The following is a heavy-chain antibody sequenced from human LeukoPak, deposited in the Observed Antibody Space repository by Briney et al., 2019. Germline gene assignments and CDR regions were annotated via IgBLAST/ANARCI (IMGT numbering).Heavy chain of an antibody. J-gene: IGHJ4*02. V-gene: IGHV3-48*04. CDR3: AKDKDTPATAQPQRGYFES. Sequence: LPGGSLRLSCAASGFTFSSYAMSWIRQAPGKGLECLSYISGNGRTIYYADSVKGRFSISRDNAKNSLYLQMNSLRAEDTAVYFCAKDKDTPATAQPQRGYFESWGQGTLVTVSS. CDR1: GFTFSSYA. D-gene: IGHD2-15*01. CDR2: ISGNGRTI.